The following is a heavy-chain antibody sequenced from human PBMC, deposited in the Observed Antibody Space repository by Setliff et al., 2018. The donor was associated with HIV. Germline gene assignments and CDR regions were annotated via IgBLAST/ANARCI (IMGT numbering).Heavy chain of an antibody. D-gene: IGHD2-2*01. CDR2: INPTGGST. J-gene: IGHJ6*02. CDR3: ARDHCSSSGCYEYSYYGMDV. CDR1: GGTFSSYA. V-gene: IGHV1-2*02. Sequence: ASVKVSCKASGGTFSSYAISWVRQAPGQGLEWMGVINPTGGSTRNTQKFQGRVTMTRDTSISTAYMEVSRLRSDDTAVYYCARDHCSSSGCYEYSYYGMDVWGQGTTVTVSS.